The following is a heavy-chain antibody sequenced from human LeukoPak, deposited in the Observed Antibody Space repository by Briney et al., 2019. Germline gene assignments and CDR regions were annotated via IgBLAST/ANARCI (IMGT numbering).Heavy chain of an antibody. CDR3: ARDYCGGDCYKGQFDY. V-gene: IGHV1-18*01. D-gene: IGHD2-21*02. CDR1: GYSFITYG. J-gene: IGHJ4*02. Sequence: ASVKVSCKASGYSFITYGITWVRQAPGQGLEWMGWINTYNGNTSDAQKFQGRVTMTTDTSTNTAHMELRSLRSDDTAVYYCARDYCGGDCYKGQFDYWGQGTLVTVSS. CDR2: INTYNGNT.